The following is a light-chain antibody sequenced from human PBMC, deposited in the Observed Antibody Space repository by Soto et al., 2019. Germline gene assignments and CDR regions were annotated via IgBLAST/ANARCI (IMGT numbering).Light chain of an antibody. J-gene: IGKJ5*01. CDR3: QQYYSTPYT. Sequence: DIVMTQSPDSLAVSLGERATINCKSSRSILYSSNTKNYLAWYQQKPGQPPKLLIYWASTRESGVPDRFSGSGSGTDFTLTISSLQAEDAAVYYCQQYYSTPYTFGQGTRLEIK. CDR2: WAS. V-gene: IGKV4-1*01. CDR1: RSILYSSNTKNY.